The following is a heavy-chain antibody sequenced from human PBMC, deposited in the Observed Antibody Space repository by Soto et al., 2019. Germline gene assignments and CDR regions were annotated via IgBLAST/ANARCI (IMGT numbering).Heavy chain of an antibody. CDR3: ARVGFYYYDSSGYYYRFDE. V-gene: IGHV4-30-4*01. J-gene: IGHJ4*02. D-gene: IGHD3-22*01. CDR2: IYYSGST. Sequence: PSETLSLTCTVSGGSISSGDYYWSWIRQPPGKGLEWIGYIYYSGSTYYNPSLKSRVTISVDTSKNQFSLKLSSVTAADTAVYYCARVGFYYYDSSGYYYRFDEWGQRTLVTVSS. CDR1: GGSISSGDYY.